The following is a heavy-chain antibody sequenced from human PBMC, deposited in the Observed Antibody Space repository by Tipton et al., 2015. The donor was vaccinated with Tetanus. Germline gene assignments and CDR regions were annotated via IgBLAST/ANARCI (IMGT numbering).Heavy chain of an antibody. CDR2: IHTSGST. J-gene: IGHJ6*02. V-gene: IGHV4-4*07. Sequence: TLSLTCTVSGGSISSYYWSWIRQPAGKGLEWIGRIHTSGSTKYSPSLKSRVTMSGDTSKNQFSLKLSSVTAADTAVYYCAREMVRGVIRAGMDAWGQGTTVTVSS. CDR1: GGSISSYY. CDR3: AREMVRGVIRAGMDA. D-gene: IGHD3-10*01.